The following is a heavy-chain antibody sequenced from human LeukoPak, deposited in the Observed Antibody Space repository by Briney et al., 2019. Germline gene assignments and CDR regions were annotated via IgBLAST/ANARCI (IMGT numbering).Heavy chain of an antibody. CDR2: IIPILGIA. CDR1: GGTFSSYA. D-gene: IGHD3-10*01. J-gene: IGHJ6*02. Sequence: SVKVSCKASGGTFSSYAISWVRQAPGQGLEWMGRIIPILGIANYAQKFQGRVTITADKSTGTAYMELSSLRSEDTAVYYCARDPWGDHYYYYGMDVWGQGTTVTVSS. V-gene: IGHV1-69*04. CDR3: ARDPWGDHYYYYGMDV.